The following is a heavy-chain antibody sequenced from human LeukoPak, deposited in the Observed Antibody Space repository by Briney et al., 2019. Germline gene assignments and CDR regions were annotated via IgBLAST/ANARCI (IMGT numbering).Heavy chain of an antibody. J-gene: IGHJ5*02. CDR1: GYTFTSYG. V-gene: IGHV1-18*01. Sequence: ASVKVSCKASGYTFTSYGISWVRQAPGQGLEWMGWISAYSGNTNYAQKFQGRVAMTTDTSTSTAYMELRSLRSDDTAVYYCAKGPYSELAPPYNWFDPWGQGTLVTVSS. D-gene: IGHD4-11*01. CDR3: AKGPYSELAPPYNWFDP. CDR2: ISAYSGNT.